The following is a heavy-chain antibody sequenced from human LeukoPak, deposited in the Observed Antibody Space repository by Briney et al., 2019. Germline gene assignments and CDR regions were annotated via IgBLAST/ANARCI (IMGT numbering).Heavy chain of an antibody. CDR3: AREIAVQAFDI. Sequence: SETLSLTCTVSGGSISRSRDYWGWIRQPPGKGLEWIGSIYYSGSTYYNPSLKSRVTISGDTSKNRFSLKLSSVTAADTAMYYCAREIAVQAFDIWGQGTMVTVSS. J-gene: IGHJ3*02. CDR2: IYYSGST. CDR1: GGSISRSRDY. V-gene: IGHV4-39*07.